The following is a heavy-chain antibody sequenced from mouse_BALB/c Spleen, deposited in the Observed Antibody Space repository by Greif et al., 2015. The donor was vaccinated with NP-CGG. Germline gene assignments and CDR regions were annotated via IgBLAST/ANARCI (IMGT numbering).Heavy chain of an antibody. CDR3: ASIYYYGSSYRYFDV. CDR2: INPSSGYT. J-gene: IGHJ1*01. Sequence: QVHVKQSGAELARPGASVKMSCKASGYTFTSYTMHWVKQRPGQGLEWIGYINPSSGYTNYNQKFKDKATLTADKSSSTAYMQLSSLSSEDSAVYYCASIYYYGSSYRYFDVWGAGTTVTVSS. D-gene: IGHD1-1*01. CDR1: GYTFTSYT. V-gene: IGHV1-4*01.